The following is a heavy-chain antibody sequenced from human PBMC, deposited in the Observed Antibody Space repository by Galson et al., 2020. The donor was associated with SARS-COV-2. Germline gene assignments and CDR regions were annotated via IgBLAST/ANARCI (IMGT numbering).Heavy chain of an antibody. Sequence: SVKVSCKASGGTFSSYAISWVRQAPGQGLEWMGGIIPIFGTANYAQKFQGRVTITADESTSTAYMELSSLRSEDTAVYYCASDYDFWSGYYTSDYYYGMDVWGQGTTVTVSS. CDR3: ASDYDFWSGYYTSDYYYGMDV. D-gene: IGHD3-3*01. J-gene: IGHJ6*02. V-gene: IGHV1-69*13. CDR2: IIPIFGTA. CDR1: GGTFSSYA.